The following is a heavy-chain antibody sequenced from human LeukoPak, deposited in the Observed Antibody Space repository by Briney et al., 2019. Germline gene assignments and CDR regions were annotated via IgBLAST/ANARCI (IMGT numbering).Heavy chain of an antibody. V-gene: IGHV1-2*02. CDR1: GYTFTDYY. CDR3: ARGSAWTNYYYYMDV. CDR2: INPNSGGT. D-gene: IGHD3/OR15-3a*01. J-gene: IGHJ6*03. Sequence: ASVKVSCKASGYTFTDYYLHWVRQAPGQGLEWMGWINPNSGGTNYAQMFQDRVTMIRDTSISTAYIELSRLRSDDTAVYYCARGSAWTNYYYYMDVWGKGTTVTISS.